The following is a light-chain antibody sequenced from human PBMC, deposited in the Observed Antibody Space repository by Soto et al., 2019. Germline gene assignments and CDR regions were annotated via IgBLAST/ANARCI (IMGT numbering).Light chain of an antibody. Sequence: QSALTQPRSVSGSPGQSVTISCTGTSSDVGSYNYVSWYRQHPGKAPKVMIYDVTKRPSGVPDRFSGSKSGNTASLTISGLQAEDEADYFCCSYAGSYTVFGGGTKLTVL. CDR3: CSYAGSYTV. CDR1: SSDVGSYNY. CDR2: DVT. V-gene: IGLV2-11*01. J-gene: IGLJ2*01.